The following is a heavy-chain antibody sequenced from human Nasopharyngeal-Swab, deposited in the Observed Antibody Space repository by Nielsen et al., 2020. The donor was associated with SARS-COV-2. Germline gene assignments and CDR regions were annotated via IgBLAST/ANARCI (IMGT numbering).Heavy chain of an antibody. CDR3: AKDLYYYGSGSYWNYFDY. Sequence: VRQAPGKGLEWVAVISYDGSNKYYADSVKGRFTISRDNSKNTLYLQMNSLRAEDTAVYYCAKDLYYYGSGSYWNYFDYWGQGTLVTVSS. J-gene: IGHJ4*02. D-gene: IGHD3-10*01. V-gene: IGHV3-30*18. CDR2: ISYDGSNK.